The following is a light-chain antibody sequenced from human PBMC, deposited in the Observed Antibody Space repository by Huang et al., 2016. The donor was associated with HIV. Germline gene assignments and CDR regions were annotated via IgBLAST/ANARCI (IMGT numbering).Light chain of an antibody. J-gene: IGKJ5*01. CDR3: QQYNNWPIT. V-gene: IGKV3-15*01. CDR2: GAA. Sequence: EIVVTQSPALLSVSPGERVTLSCRASQTISSYLAWYQQKPGQAPRLLIYGAATRATGIPAKFSGSGSGTEFTLTISSLQSEDSAVYFCQQYNNWPITFGQGTRLEIK. CDR1: QTISSY.